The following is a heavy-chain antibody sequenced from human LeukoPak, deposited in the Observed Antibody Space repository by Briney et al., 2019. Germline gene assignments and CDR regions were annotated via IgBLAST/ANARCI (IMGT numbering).Heavy chain of an antibody. V-gene: IGHV3-53*05. J-gene: IGHJ4*02. CDR1: GFTVRSNY. CDR2: IYSGGTT. Sequence: SGGSLRLSCAVSGFTVRSNYMSWVRQAPGKGLEWVSVIYSGGTTNYADSVKGRFTISRDNSKNTLYLQMNSLRAEDTAVYYCARDWRFLARGRGGNFAYYFDYSGQGTLVTVSS. CDR3: ARDWRFLARGRGGNFAYYFDY. D-gene: IGHD3-3*01.